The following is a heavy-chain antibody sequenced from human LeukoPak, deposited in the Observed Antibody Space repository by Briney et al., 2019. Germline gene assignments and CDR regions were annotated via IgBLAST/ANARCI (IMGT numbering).Heavy chain of an antibody. D-gene: IGHD6-19*01. Sequence: SGGSLRLSCAASGFTFSSYWIHWVRQAPGKGLMWLSRINSDESSTSYADSVKGRFTISRDNAQNTLYLQMNSLRAEDTAVNYCARALAVAGSVGGLVDWGQGTLVTVSS. CDR3: ARALAVAGSVGGLVD. J-gene: IGHJ4*02. V-gene: IGHV3-74*01. CDR2: INSDESST. CDR1: GFTFSSYW.